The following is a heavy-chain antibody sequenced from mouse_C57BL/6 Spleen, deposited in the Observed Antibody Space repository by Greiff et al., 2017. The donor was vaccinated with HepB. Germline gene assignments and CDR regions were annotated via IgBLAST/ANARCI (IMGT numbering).Heavy chain of an antibody. D-gene: IGHD1-1*01. CDR2: IYPGDGDT. J-gene: IGHJ2*01. Sequence: VKLMESGPELVKPGASVKISCKASGYAFSSSWMNWVKQRPGKGLEWIGRIYPGDGDTNYNGKFKGKATLTADKSSSTAYMQLSSLTSEDSAVYFCARSYYYGSKSDFDYWGQGTTLTVSS. CDR1: GYAFSSSW. V-gene: IGHV1-82*01. CDR3: ARSYYYGSKSDFDY.